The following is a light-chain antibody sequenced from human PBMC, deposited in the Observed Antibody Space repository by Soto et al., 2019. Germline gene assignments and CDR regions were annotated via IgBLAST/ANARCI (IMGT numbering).Light chain of an antibody. J-gene: IGKJ3*01. V-gene: IGKV3-20*01. CDR3: QQYGSSPPT. CDR2: GAS. Sequence: IVLTQSPGTLSLSPGERATLSCRASQSVSSSYLAWYQQKPGQAPRLLIYGASSRATGIPDRFSGSGSGTDFTLTISRLEPEDFAVYYGQQYGSSPPTFGPGTKVDIK. CDR1: QSVSSSY.